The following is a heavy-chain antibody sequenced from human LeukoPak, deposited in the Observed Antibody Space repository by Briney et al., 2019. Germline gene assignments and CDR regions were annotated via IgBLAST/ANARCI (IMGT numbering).Heavy chain of an antibody. Sequence: QTGGSLRLSCAASGFTFSDFAMSWVRQAPGKGLEWVSAISGSGGGTYYADSVKVRFTISRDNSKNTLYLQMNNLRPEDTAVYYCAKEKYSSGFFDYWGQGTLVTVSS. D-gene: IGHD6-19*01. CDR1: GFTFSDFA. J-gene: IGHJ4*02. CDR3: AKEKYSSGFFDY. V-gene: IGHV3-23*01. CDR2: ISGSGGGT.